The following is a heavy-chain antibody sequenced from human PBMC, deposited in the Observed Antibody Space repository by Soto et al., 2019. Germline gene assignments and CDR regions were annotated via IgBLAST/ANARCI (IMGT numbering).Heavy chain of an antibody. J-gene: IGHJ4*02. V-gene: IGHV1-18*01. CDR2: ISAYNGNT. CDR3: GRDNFVFWRGYYIKGVDY. CDR1: GYTFTSYG. Sequence: QVQLVQSGAEVKKPGASVKVSCKASGYTFTSYGISWVRQAPGQGLERMGWISAYNGNTNYSQKLQGRVSMTTNTSTSTDYMEQRSLRSDDTAVEYCGRDNFVFWRGYYIKGVDYWGQGTLVNVSS. D-gene: IGHD3-3*01.